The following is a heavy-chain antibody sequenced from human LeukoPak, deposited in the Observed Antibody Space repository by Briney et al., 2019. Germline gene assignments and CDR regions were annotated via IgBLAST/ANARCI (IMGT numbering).Heavy chain of an antibody. Sequence: SGPTLVKPTQSLTLTCTFSGFSLSTSGVGVGWIRQPPGKALEWLALVYWNDDKRYSPSLKSRLTITKDTSKNQVVLTMTNMDPVDTATYYCAHGPTIVGATTYYFDYWGQGTLVTVSS. CDR2: VYWNDDK. D-gene: IGHD1-26*01. CDR3: AHGPTIVGATTYYFDY. CDR1: GFSLSTSGVG. J-gene: IGHJ4*02. V-gene: IGHV2-5*01.